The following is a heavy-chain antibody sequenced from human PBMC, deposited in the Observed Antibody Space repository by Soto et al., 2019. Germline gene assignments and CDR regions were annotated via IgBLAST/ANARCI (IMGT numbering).Heavy chain of an antibody. D-gene: IGHD2-21*01. J-gene: IGHJ4*02. CDR1: GFSFSDNY. Sequence: GGSLRLSCAASGFSFSDNYMSWIRQPPGKELECVAKIDPSGSATYYVDSVRGRFTISRDNAENSLYLQMRRLRGDDAAVYYCALEVWWARESWGQGTLVTVSS. V-gene: IGHV3-7*01. CDR3: ALEVWWARES. CDR2: IDPSGSAT.